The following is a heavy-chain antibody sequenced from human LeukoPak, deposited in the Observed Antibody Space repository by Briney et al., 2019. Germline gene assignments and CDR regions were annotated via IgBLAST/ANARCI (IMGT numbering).Heavy chain of an antibody. CDR1: GGTFSSYA. Sequence: ASVKVSCKASGGTFSSYAISWVRQAPGQGPEWMGRIIPILGIANYAQKFQGRVTITADKSTSTAYMELSSLRSEDTAVYYCARDLSRYCSSTSCQNWFDPWGQGTLVTVSS. D-gene: IGHD2-2*01. CDR2: IIPILGIA. CDR3: ARDLSRYCSSTSCQNWFDP. V-gene: IGHV1-69*04. J-gene: IGHJ5*02.